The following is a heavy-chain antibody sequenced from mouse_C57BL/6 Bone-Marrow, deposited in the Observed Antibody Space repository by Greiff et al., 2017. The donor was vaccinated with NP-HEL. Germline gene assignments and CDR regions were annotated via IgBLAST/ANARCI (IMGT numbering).Heavy chain of an antibody. V-gene: IGHV1-18*01. J-gene: IGHJ1*03. CDR3: ARALYGSSSYWYFDV. CDR2: INPNSGGT. D-gene: IGHD1-1*01. CDR1: GYTFTDYN. Sequence: EVQLQQSGPELVKPGASVKIPCKASGYTFTDYNMDWVKQSHGKSLEWIGDINPNSGGTIYNQKFKGKATLTVDKSSSTAYMELRSLTSEDTAVYYCARALYGSSSYWYFDVWDTGTTVTVSS.